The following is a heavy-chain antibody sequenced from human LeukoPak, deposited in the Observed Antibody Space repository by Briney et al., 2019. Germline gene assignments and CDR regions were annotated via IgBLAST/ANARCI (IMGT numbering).Heavy chain of an antibody. J-gene: IGHJ4*02. CDR2: INHSGSS. Sequence: SETLSLTCTVSGDSFTSVTDYWAWIRQPPGKGLEWIGEINHSGSSYYNPSLKSRVTIPMDRSKNQFSLRLTSMTAADTAVYYCVSAYCGGDCYHSLLANWGQGILVTVSS. CDR3: VSAYCGGDCYHSLLAN. D-gene: IGHD2-21*02. CDR1: GDSFTSVTDY. V-gene: IGHV4-39*07.